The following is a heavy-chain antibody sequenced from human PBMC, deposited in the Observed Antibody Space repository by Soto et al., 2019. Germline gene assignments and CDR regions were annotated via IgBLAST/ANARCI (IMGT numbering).Heavy chain of an antibody. J-gene: IGHJ4*02. CDR2: ILYDGSNK. CDR3: AREILWYPDY. V-gene: IGHV3-30-3*01. Sequence: GGSLRLSCAASGFTFSSYAMHWVRQAPGKGLEWVAVILYDGSNKYYADSVKGRFTISRDNSKNTLYLQMNSLRAEDTAVYYCAREILWYPDYWGQGTLVTVSS. D-gene: IGHD2-21*01. CDR1: GFTFSSYA.